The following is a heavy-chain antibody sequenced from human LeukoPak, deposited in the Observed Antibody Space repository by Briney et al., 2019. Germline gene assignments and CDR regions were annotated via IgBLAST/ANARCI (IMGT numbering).Heavy chain of an antibody. CDR2: INTYNGDA. CDR3: ARKMCFGDCDSFDY. J-gene: IGHJ4*02. Sequence: ASVKVSCKASGYTFATYGINWVRQAPGQGLEWMGWINTYNGDAKYAQQVQGRVTMTTDTSTSTAYMELRNLRSDDTAVYFCARKMCFGDCDSFDYWGQGTLVTVSS. CDR1: GYTFATYG. V-gene: IGHV1-18*01. D-gene: IGHD2-21*02.